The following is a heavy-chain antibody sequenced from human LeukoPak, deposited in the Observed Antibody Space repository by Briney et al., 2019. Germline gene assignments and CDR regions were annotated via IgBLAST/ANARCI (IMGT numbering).Heavy chain of an antibody. J-gene: IGHJ4*02. CDR3: ARQGNTTSLFDC. CDR1: GGSFSDYY. V-gene: IGHV4-34*01. Sequence: SETLSLTCAVYGGSFSDYYWSWIRQPPGRGLEWIGEIYHTRSTKYNPSLKSRVTMSVDTSKNQFSLKLNSVTAADTAVYYCARQGNTTSLFDCWGQGNLVTVSS. CDR2: IYHTRST. D-gene: IGHD1-14*01.